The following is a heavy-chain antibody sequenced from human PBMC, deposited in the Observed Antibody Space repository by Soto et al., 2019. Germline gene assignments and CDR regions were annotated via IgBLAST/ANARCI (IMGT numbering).Heavy chain of an antibody. V-gene: IGHV6-1*01. CDR3: AREFPSYVSSQIYLVY. CDR1: GDSVSDHSAA. D-gene: IGHD6-19*01. J-gene: IGHJ1*01. CDR2: TYYRSKWYN. Sequence: PSQPLLLLVAMSGDSVSDHSAAWNWILPSPSRGLEWLGRTYYRSKWYNDYAVSVKSRITVTPDTSKNQFSLHLNSVTPEDTAVYYCAREFPSYVSSQIYLVYWGQGALV.